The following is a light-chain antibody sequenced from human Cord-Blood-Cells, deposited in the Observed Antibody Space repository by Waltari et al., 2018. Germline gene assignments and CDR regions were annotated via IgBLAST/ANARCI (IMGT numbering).Light chain of an antibody. Sequence: DIQMTQSPSSLSASVGDRVTITCRASQSTSSYLNWYQQKPGKAPKLLIYAASSLQSGVPSRFSCSGSVTDFTLTISSLQPEDFATYYCQQSYSTPQTFGQGTKVEIK. CDR1: QSTSSY. J-gene: IGKJ1*01. CDR2: AAS. CDR3: QQSYSTPQT. V-gene: IGKV1-39*01.